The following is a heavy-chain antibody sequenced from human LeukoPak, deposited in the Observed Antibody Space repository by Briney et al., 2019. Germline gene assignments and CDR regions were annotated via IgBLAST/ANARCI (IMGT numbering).Heavy chain of an antibody. V-gene: IGHV1-18*01. D-gene: IGHD4-17*01. Sequence: GASGKVSCKASGYTFTSYGISWVRRAPGQGLEWMGWISAYNGNTNYAQKLQGRVTMTTDTSTSTAYMELRSLRSDDTAVYYCARDSDYVDAFDIWGQGTMVTVSS. CDR3: ARDSDYVDAFDI. CDR1: GYTFTSYG. J-gene: IGHJ3*02. CDR2: ISAYNGNT.